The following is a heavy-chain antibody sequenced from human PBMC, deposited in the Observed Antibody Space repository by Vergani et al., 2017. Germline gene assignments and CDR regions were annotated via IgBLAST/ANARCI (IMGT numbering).Heavy chain of an antibody. CDR3: ARKALTMLVPGAFDI. D-gene: IGHD3-22*01. CDR2: IYYSGSP. J-gene: IGHJ3*02. Sequence: QLQLQESGPGLVKPSETLSLTCTVSGGSISSSNYYWGWIRQPPGKGLEWIGSIYYSGSPYYNPSLKSRVTISVDTSKNQFSLKLSSVTAADTAVYYCARKALTMLVPGAFDIWGQGTMVTVSS. V-gene: IGHV4-39*01. CDR1: GGSISSSNYY.